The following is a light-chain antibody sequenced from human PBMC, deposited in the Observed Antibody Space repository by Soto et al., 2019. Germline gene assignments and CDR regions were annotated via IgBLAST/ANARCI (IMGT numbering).Light chain of an antibody. CDR1: QSILYSSNNKNY. J-gene: IGKJ1*01. Sequence: DIVMTQSPDSLAVSLGERATINYKSSQSILYSSNNKNYLAWYQQKPGQPPKLLIYWASTRESGVPDRFSGSGSGTDSALTISSLQAEDVAVYYCQQYYSPWTFGQGTKVEIK. V-gene: IGKV4-1*01. CDR2: WAS. CDR3: QQYYSPWT.